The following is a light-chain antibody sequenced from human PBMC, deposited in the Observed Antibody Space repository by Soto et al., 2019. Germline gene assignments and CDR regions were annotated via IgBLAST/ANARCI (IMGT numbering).Light chain of an antibody. CDR3: SSYTSSSTLV. CDR2: NNN. V-gene: IGLV1-44*01. Sequence: QSVLTQPPSASGTPGQRVTMSCSGSNSNIGSNTVSWYQHLPGTAPKLLIYNNNRRPSGVPDRFSGSKSGTSASLAISGLQSEDEADYYCSSYTSSSTLVFGGGTKLTVL. J-gene: IGLJ2*01. CDR1: NSNIGSNT.